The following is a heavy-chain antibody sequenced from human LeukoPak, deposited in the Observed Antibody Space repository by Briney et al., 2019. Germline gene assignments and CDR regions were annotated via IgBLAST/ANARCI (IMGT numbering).Heavy chain of an antibody. J-gene: IGHJ3*01. CDR1: GASVSTTAYF. V-gene: IGHV4-61*02. CDR3: ASYREAYDLYPHGLDV. Sequence: PSQTLSLTCSVSGASVSTTAYFWNWIRQPAGEGLEWIGRSYASGNTHYNPSLKSRVTMSLDTSKNQFSLTMNSVTAADSAVYFCASYREAYDLYPHGLDVWGRGTVVTVSS. CDR2: SYASGNT. D-gene: IGHD5-24*01.